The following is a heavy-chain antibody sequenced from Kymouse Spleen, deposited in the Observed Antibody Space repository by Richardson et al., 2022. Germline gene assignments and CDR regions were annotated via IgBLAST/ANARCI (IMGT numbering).Heavy chain of an antibody. V-gene: IGHV4-34*01. CDR2: INHSGST. Sequence: QVQLQQWGAGLLKPSETLSLTCAVYGGSFSGYYWSWIRQPPGKGLEWIGEINHSGSTNYNPSLKSRVTISVDTSKNQFSLKLSSVTAADTAVYYCATPGITGTVFDYWGQGTLVTVSS. J-gene: IGHJ4*02. D-gene: IGHD1-7*01. CDR3: ATPGITGTVFDY. CDR1: GGSFSGYY.